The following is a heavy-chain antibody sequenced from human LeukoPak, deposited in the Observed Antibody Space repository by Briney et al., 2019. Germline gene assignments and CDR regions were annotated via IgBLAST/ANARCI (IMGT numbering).Heavy chain of an antibody. J-gene: IGHJ3*02. CDR3: ARQGKGFGFGASDT. Sequence: GESLKISCKGSGYKFSDYWIGWVRQMTGKGLEWMGIIYPDDSDVRYTSTFKGQVTISADKSISTVYLQWSSLKPSDSAIYYCARQGKGFGFGASDTWGRGTMVTVSS. D-gene: IGHD3-10*01. CDR2: IYPDDSDV. V-gene: IGHV5-51*01. CDR1: GYKFSDYW.